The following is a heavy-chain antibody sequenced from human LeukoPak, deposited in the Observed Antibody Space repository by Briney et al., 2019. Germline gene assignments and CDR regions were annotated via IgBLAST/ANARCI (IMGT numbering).Heavy chain of an antibody. V-gene: IGHV1-2*02. Sequence: ASVKVSCRASGYTFTGYYMHWVRRAPGQGLEWMGWINPNSGGTNYAQKFQGRVTMTRDTSISTAYMELSRLRSDDTAVYYCASLMGATGNDAFDIWGQGTMVTVSS. CDR3: ASLMGATGNDAFDI. CDR2: INPNSGGT. J-gene: IGHJ3*02. D-gene: IGHD1-26*01. CDR1: GYTFTGYY.